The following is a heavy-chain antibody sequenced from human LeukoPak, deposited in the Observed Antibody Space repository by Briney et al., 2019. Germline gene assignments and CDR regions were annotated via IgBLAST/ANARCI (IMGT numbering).Heavy chain of an antibody. Sequence: PGGSLRLSCAASGFTFSSYWMSWVRQAPGKGLEWVANIKQDGSEKYYVDSVKGRFTTSRDNAKNSLYLQMNSLRAEDTAVYYCARDPGPGSFDYWGQGTLVTVSS. CDR2: IKQDGSEK. D-gene: IGHD1-14*01. CDR1: GFTFSSYW. V-gene: IGHV3-7*01. J-gene: IGHJ4*02. CDR3: ARDPGPGSFDY.